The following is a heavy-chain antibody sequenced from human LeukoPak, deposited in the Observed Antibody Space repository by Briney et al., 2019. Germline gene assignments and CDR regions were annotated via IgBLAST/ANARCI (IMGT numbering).Heavy chain of an antibody. D-gene: IGHD6-13*01. Sequence: GGSLRLSCAASEFTFVRYAMNWVRDAPGRGRECVSYISSSSFKIGYADSVKGRFTISRDNSKNSLYLQMDSLRVEDTAVYYCVRDPSYGSSWYYYMDVWGKGTTVTVSS. CDR1: EFTFVRYA. CDR3: VRDPSYGSSWYYYMDV. V-gene: IGHV3-48*03. CDR2: ISSSSFKI. J-gene: IGHJ6*03.